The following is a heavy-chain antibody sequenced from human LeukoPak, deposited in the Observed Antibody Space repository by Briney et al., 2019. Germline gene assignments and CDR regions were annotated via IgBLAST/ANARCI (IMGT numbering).Heavy chain of an antibody. D-gene: IGHD3-10*01. V-gene: IGHV1-2*06. J-gene: IGHJ4*02. CDR1: GYTFTGYY. Sequence: SVKVSCKVSGYTFTGYYLHWVRQAPGQGLEWMGRINPSSGGTNYAQKFQGRVTMTRDTSINTAYMDLSSLRSDDTAVYYCARGPSGSDYWGQGTLVTVSS. CDR2: INPSSGGT. CDR3: ARGPSGSDY.